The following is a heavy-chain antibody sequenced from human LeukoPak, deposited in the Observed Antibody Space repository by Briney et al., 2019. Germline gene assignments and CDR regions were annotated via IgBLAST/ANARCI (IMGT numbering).Heavy chain of an antibody. CDR3: AKQSSGWFDY. CDR2: ISGSGGST. D-gene: IGHD6-19*01. CDR1: GFTFNNYA. J-gene: IGHJ4*02. Sequence: GGSLRLSCAASGFTFNNYAMSWVRQAPGKGLEWVSAISGSGGSTYYTDSVKGRFTISRDNSKTTLYLQMNSRRAEDTAVYCCAKQSSGWFDYWGQGTLVTVSS. V-gene: IGHV3-23*01.